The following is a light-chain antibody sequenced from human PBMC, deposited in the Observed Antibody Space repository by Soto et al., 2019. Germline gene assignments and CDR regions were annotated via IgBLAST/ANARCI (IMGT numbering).Light chain of an antibody. CDR1: QYVSVRF. Sequence: EIVLTQSPATLSLSPGESATLSFRASQYVSVRFLAWYQQKPGQAPRLLIYAASDRATGIPDRFSGSGSGTDFTLTISRLEPEDVAVYYCQQFSSYPLTFGGGTKVDI. J-gene: IGKJ4*01. V-gene: IGKV3-20*01. CDR2: AAS. CDR3: QQFSSYPLT.